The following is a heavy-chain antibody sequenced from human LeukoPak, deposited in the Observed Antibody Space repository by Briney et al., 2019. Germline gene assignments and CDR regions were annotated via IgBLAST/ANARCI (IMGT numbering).Heavy chain of an antibody. D-gene: IGHD3-10*01. V-gene: IGHV6-1*01. J-gene: IGHJ4*02. CDR1: GDSVSSNSAA. CDR2: TSYRSKWYN. Sequence: SQTLSLTCAISGDSVSSNSAAWNWIRQSPSRGLEWLGRTSYRSKWYNDYAVSVKSRITINPDTSKNQFTLQLNSVTPEDTAVYYCARSLLWFGELSLYYFDYWGQGTLVTVSS. CDR3: ARSLLWFGELSLYYFDY.